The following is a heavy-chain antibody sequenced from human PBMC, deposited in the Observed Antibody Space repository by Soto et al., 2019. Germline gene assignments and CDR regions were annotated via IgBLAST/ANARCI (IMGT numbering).Heavy chain of an antibody. CDR3: ARDQSPWFGETHFNWFDP. CDR1: GFTFSSYG. J-gene: IGHJ5*02. Sequence: GGSLRLSCAASGFTFSSYGTHWVRQAPGKGLEWVAVIWYDGSNKYYADSVKGRFTISRDNSKNTLYLQMNSLRAEDTAVYYCARDQSPWFGETHFNWFDPWGQGTLVTVSS. V-gene: IGHV3-33*01. D-gene: IGHD3-10*01. CDR2: IWYDGSNK.